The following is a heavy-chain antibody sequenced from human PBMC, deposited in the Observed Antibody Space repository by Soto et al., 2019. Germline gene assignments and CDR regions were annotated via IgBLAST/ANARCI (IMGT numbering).Heavy chain of an antibody. D-gene: IGHD1-7*01. V-gene: IGHV1-69*04. CDR2: IIPISGVA. Sequence: SVKVSCKASGGTFSNYVVNWVRQAPGQGLEWMGRIIPISGVANYAQKFQGRVTITADKSTSTSYMELSSLRSEDTAVYYCARDMTRTVVHYFDFWGQGTLVTVSS. J-gene: IGHJ4*02. CDR1: GGTFSNYV. CDR3: ARDMTRTVVHYFDF.